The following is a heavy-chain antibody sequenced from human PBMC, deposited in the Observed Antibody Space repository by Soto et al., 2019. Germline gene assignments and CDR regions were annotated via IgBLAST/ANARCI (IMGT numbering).Heavy chain of an antibody. CDR3: ARGGYSGYEVYYYYGMDV. Sequence: SQTLSLTCAISGDSVSSNSAAWNWIRQSPSGGLEWLGRTYYRSKWYNDYAVSVKSRITINPDTSKNQFSLQLNSVTPEDTAVYYCARGGYSGYEVYYYYGMDVWGQGTTVTVSS. V-gene: IGHV6-1*01. CDR1: GDSVSSNSAA. D-gene: IGHD5-12*01. CDR2: TYYRSKWYN. J-gene: IGHJ6*02.